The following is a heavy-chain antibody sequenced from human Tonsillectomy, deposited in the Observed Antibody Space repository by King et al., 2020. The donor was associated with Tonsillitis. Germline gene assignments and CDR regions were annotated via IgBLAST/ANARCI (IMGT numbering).Heavy chain of an antibody. Sequence: QLQESGPGLVRPSQNLSLTCSVSGGSISSGSHYWSWIRQPAGKGLEWIGRMYTSGLVNYNPSLQSRVTISGDTSKNQFSLRLSSVTAAESAVYYCARDSGYGFDDWGQGTLVIVSS. V-gene: IGHV4-61*02. D-gene: IGHD5-12*01. CDR3: ARDSGYGFDD. J-gene: IGHJ4*02. CDR1: GGSISSGSHY. CDR2: MYTSGLV.